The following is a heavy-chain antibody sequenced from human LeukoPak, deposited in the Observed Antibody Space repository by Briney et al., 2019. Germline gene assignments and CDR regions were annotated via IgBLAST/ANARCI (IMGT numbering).Heavy chain of an antibody. CDR3: ARDSSSDTFGELFPSLDY. J-gene: IGHJ4*02. CDR2: INTDGSST. D-gene: IGHD3-10*01. V-gene: IGHV3-74*01. CDR1: GFTFSSYW. Sequence: PGGSLRLSCAASGFTFSSYWMHWVRQAPGKGLVWVSRINTDGSSTSYAGSVKGRFTISRDNAKNTLYLQMNSLRAEDTAVYYCARDSSSDTFGELFPSLDYWGQGTLVTVSS.